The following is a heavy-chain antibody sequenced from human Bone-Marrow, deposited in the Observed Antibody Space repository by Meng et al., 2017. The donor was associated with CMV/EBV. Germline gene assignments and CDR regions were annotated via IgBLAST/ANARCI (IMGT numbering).Heavy chain of an antibody. CDR3: ARGGYNYFCLDY. J-gene: IGHJ4*02. Sequence: GESLKISCAASGFTFSSYAMHWVRQAPGKGLEGVAVISYDGSNKYYADSVKGRFTISRDNSKSTLYLQMNSLRAEDTAEYYWARGGYNYFCLDYWGQGTLVTVSS. CDR2: ISYDGSNK. D-gene: IGHD1-1*01. V-gene: IGHV3-30-3*01. CDR1: GFTFSSYA.